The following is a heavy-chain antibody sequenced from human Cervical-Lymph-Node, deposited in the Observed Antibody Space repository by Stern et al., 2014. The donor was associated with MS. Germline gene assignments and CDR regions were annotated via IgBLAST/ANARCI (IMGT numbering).Heavy chain of an antibody. CDR3: AKDIGYHGDPPLRNMDV. V-gene: IGHV3-9*01. J-gene: IGHJ6*02. CDR1: GFAFDDYA. CDR2: VSWNSVTI. Sequence: EVQLVESGGGLVQPGRSLRLSCAASGFAFDDYAMHWVRQAPGKGLEWVSGVSWNSVTIAYADSVKGRFTISRDNAENSLYLQMKSLRTEDTALYYCAKDIGYHGDPPLRNMDVWGQGTTVTVSS. D-gene: IGHD4-17*01.